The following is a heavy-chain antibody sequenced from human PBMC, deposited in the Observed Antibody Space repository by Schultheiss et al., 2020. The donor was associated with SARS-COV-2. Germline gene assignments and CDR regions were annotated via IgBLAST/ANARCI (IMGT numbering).Heavy chain of an antibody. CDR1: GGSFSGYY. D-gene: IGHD3-3*01. CDR2: IYYSGST. V-gene: IGHV4-4*08. CDR3: ARDCRITIFGAVPSPRWFDP. J-gene: IGHJ5*02. Sequence: GSLRLSCAVYGGSFSGYYWSWIRQPPGKGLEWIGYIYYSGSTNYNPSLKSRVTISVDTSKNQFSLKLSSVTAADTAVYYCARDCRITIFGAVPSPRWFDPWGQGTLVTVSS.